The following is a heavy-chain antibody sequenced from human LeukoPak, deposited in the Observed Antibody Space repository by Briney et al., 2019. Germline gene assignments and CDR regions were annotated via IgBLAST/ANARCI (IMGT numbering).Heavy chain of an antibody. CDR2: ISAYNGNT. Sequence: ASVKVSCKASGYTFTGYYMHWVRQAPGQGLEWMGWISAYNGNTNYAQKLQGRVTMTTDTSTSTAYMELRSLRSDDTAVYYCALLAYCGGDCYSSALNWFDPWGQGTLVTVSS. CDR3: ALLAYCGGDCYSSALNWFDP. J-gene: IGHJ5*02. D-gene: IGHD2-21*02. V-gene: IGHV1-18*04. CDR1: GYTFTGYY.